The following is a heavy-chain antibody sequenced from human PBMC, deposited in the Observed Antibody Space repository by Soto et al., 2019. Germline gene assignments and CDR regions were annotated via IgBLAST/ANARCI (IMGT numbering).Heavy chain of an antibody. CDR3: ARGWFGESPRPNWFDP. CDR1: GGSFSGYY. J-gene: IGHJ5*02. Sequence: QVQLQQWGAGLLKPSETLSLTCAVYGGSFSGYYWSWIRQPPGKGLEWIGEINHSGSTNYNPSLKSRVTIAVDTSKNQCSLKLSSVTAADTAVYYCARGWFGESPRPNWFDPWGQGTLVTVSS. CDR2: INHSGST. V-gene: IGHV4-34*01. D-gene: IGHD3-10*01.